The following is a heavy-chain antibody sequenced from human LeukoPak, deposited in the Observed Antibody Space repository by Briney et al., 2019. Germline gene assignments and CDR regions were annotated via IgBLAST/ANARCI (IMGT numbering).Heavy chain of an antibody. Sequence: GGSLRLSCAASGFTFSSYGMHWVRQAPGKGLEWVAFIRYDGSNKYYADSVKGRFTISRDNSKNTLYLQMNSLRAEDTAVYYCARGEDRSGYRNWFDPWGQGTLVTVSS. CDR3: ARGEDRSGYRNWFDP. V-gene: IGHV3-30*02. CDR1: GFTFSSYG. D-gene: IGHD3-22*01. CDR2: IRYDGSNK. J-gene: IGHJ5*02.